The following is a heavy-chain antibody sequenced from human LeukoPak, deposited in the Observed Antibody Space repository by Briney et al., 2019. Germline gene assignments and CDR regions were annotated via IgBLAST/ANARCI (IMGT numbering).Heavy chain of an antibody. D-gene: IGHD6-13*01. J-gene: IGHJ4*02. Sequence: ASVKVSCKASGYTFTSYGISWVRQAPGQGLEWMGWISAYNGNTNYARKLQGRVTMTTDTSTSTAYMELRSLRSDDTAVYYCARWSGSSSSWYPHRDYWGQGTLVTVSS. CDR1: GYTFTSYG. CDR2: ISAYNGNT. CDR3: ARWSGSSSSWYPHRDY. V-gene: IGHV1-18*01.